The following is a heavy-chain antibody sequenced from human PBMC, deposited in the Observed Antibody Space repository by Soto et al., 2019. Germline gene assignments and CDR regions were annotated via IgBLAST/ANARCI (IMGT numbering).Heavy chain of an antibody. J-gene: IGHJ4*02. CDR1: GGSISSYY. CDR3: ASMGYHYGSGSYPLDY. Sequence: QVQLQESGPGLVKPSETLSLTCTVSGGSISSYYWTWIRQPPGKGLEWIGFMYNSGSTHYNPSLRSRVTISLETSKNQFSLNLRAVTAADTAVYYCASMGYHYGSGSYPLDYWGQGTLVTVSS. D-gene: IGHD3-10*01. V-gene: IGHV4-59*08. CDR2: MYNSGST.